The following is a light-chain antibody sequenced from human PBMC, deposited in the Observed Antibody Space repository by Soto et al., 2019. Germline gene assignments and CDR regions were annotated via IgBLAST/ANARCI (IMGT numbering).Light chain of an antibody. CDR3: QQYGSSPIT. V-gene: IGKV3-20*01. Sequence: EIVLTQSPGTLSLSPGERATLSCRASQSVSSSYLVWYQQKPGQAPRLLIYGASSRATGIPDRFSGSGSGTAFTLTISRLEPEDFAVYYCQQYGSSPITFGQGTRLEMK. CDR2: GAS. J-gene: IGKJ5*01. CDR1: QSVSSSY.